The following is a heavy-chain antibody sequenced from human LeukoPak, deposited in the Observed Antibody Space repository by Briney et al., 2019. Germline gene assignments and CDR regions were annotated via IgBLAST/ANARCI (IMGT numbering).Heavy chain of an antibody. CDR3: ARDSGVVVAAAYYYGMDV. J-gene: IGHJ6*02. Sequence: PGGSLRLSCAASGFTFSSYGMHWVRQAPGKGLEWVAFIRYDGSNKYYADSVKGRFTISRDNTKNTLYLQMSSLRAEDTAVYYCARDSGVVVAAAYYYGMDVWGQGTTVTVSS. D-gene: IGHD2-15*01. V-gene: IGHV3-30*02. CDR2: IRYDGSNK. CDR1: GFTFSSYG.